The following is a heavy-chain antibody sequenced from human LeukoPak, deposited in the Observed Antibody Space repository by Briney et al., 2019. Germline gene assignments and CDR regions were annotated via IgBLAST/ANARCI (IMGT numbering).Heavy chain of an antibody. CDR2: INPNSGGT. Sequence: ASVKVSCKASGYTFTDYYMHWVRQAPGQGLEWMGWINPNSGGTNYAQNFQDRVTMTRDTSISTAYMEVSRLRSDDTAVYYCAREGRSSGWVEFWGQGTLVTVSS. CDR3: AREGRSSGWVEF. CDR1: GYTFTDYY. J-gene: IGHJ4*02. V-gene: IGHV1-2*02. D-gene: IGHD6-19*01.